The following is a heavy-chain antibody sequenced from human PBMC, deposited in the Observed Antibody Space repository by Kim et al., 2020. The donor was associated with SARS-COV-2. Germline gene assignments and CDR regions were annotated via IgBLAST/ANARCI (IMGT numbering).Heavy chain of an antibody. CDR1: GGSISSYY. CDR2: IYYSGST. J-gene: IGHJ4*02. Sequence: SETLSLTCTVSGGSISSYYSSWIRQPPGKGLEWIGYIYYSGSTNYNPSLKSRVTISVDTSKNQFSLKLSSVTAADTAVYYCARGRALIAAAGTTDYWGQGTLVTVSS. D-gene: IGHD6-13*01. V-gene: IGHV4-59*01. CDR3: ARGRALIAAAGTTDY.